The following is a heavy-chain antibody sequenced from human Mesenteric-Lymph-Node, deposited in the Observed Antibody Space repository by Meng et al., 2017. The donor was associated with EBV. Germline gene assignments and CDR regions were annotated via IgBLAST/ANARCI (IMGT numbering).Heavy chain of an antibody. CDR2: VYYTGSS. Sequence: HLHILESGPGLVKPSESLSLTCTVSGGSISDGSYYWGWIRQPPGKGLEWIGNVYYTGSSFYNPTLKSRVTISVDTSKNHFSLSLSSVTAADTAIYYCARDREDVTTVFDSWGQGTLVTVSS. V-gene: IGHV4-39*07. CDR1: GGSISDGSYY. D-gene: IGHD4-17*01. CDR3: ARDREDVTTVFDS. J-gene: IGHJ4*02.